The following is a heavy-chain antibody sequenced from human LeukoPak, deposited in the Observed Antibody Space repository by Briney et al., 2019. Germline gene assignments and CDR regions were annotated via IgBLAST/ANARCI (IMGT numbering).Heavy chain of an antibody. CDR2: VHYSGST. CDR1: GDSISSYY. Sequence: SETLSLTCTVSGDSISSYYWSWIRQPPGKGLEWIGYVHYSGSTNYHPSLKSRVTISVDTFKNQLSLKLSSVTAADTAVYYCARHSSLQGYYFDYWGQGTLVTVSS. V-gene: IGHV4-59*08. CDR3: ARHSSLQGYYFDY. D-gene: IGHD6-6*01. J-gene: IGHJ4*02.